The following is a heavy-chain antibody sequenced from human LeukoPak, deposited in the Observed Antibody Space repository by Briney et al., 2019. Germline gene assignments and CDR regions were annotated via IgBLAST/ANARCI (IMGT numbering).Heavy chain of an antibody. CDR1: GGSFSGYY. D-gene: IGHD6-13*01. J-gene: IGHJ4*02. CDR3: ARAGISSSSWYRYHNLYYFDY. CDR2: INHSGST. V-gene: IGHV4-34*01. Sequence: SETLSLTCAVYGGSFSGYYWSWIRQPPGKGLEWIGEINHSGSTNYNPSLKSRVTISVDTSKNQFSLKLSSVTAADTAVYYCARAGISSSSWYRYHNLYYFDYWGQGTLVTVSS.